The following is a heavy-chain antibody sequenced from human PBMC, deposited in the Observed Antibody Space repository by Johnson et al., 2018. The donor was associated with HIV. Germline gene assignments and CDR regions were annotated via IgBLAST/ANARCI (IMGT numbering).Heavy chain of an antibody. CDR3: ARDWEGRAFDI. CDR2: ISYDGSNK. D-gene: IGHD1-26*01. J-gene: IGHJ3*02. V-gene: IGHV3-30-3*01. Sequence: VQLVESGGGVVQPGRSLRLSCAASGFTFSRYAMHWVRQAPGKGLEWVAVISYDGSNKYYADSVKGPFTISRDNSKNTLDLQMNRLRAQDTAVYYCARDWEGRAFDIWGQGTLVTVSS. CDR1: GFTFSRYA.